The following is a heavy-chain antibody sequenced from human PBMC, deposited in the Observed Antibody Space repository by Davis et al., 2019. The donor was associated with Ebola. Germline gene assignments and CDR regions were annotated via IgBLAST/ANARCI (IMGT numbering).Heavy chain of an antibody. D-gene: IGHD4-17*01. CDR3: ARGSGPRVTTWIDLDY. CDR1: GYTFSNFG. V-gene: IGHV1-18*01. J-gene: IGHJ4*02. Sequence: AASVKVSCKASGYTFSNFGLSWLRQAPGQGLEWMGWISPYFGDTKYAQKFQGRVTMTSDTSTNTAYMEMRSLQSDDTAVYYCARGSGPRVTTWIDLDYWGQGALVTVSS. CDR2: ISPYFGDT.